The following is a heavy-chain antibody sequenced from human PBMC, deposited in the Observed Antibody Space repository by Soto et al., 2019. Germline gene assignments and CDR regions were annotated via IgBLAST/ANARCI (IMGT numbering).Heavy chain of an antibody. D-gene: IGHD1-26*01. Sequence: QVQLQESGPGLVKPSETLSLTCTVSGDSMTKYYWSWIWQPAGKGLEWIGRVYMSGSTNYNPSLKSRVTMSIDTSNNHFSLDLKSVTAADTAVYYCARTVGAAYYFDFWGQGALVTVSS. J-gene: IGHJ4*02. CDR2: VYMSGST. CDR3: ARTVGAAYYFDF. V-gene: IGHV4-4*07. CDR1: GDSMTKYY.